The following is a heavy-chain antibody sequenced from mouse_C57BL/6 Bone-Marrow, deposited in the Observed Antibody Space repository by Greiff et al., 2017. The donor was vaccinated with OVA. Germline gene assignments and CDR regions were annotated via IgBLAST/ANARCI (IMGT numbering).Heavy chain of an antibody. CDR1: GFTFTDYY. CDR2: IRNKANGYTT. J-gene: IGHJ1*03. Sequence: EVKLVESGGGLVQPGGSLSLSCAASGFTFTDYYMSWVRQPPGKALEWLGFIRNKANGYTTEYSASVKGRFTISRDSSQSILYLQMNALRAEDSATYYCAVSDGYCWYFDVWGTGTTVTVSS. V-gene: IGHV7-3*01. D-gene: IGHD2-3*01. CDR3: AVSDGYCWYFDV.